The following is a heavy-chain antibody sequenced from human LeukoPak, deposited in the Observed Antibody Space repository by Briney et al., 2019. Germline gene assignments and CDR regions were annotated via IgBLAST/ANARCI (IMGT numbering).Heavy chain of an antibody. D-gene: IGHD2-15*01. J-gene: IGHJ4*02. CDR1: GFTFSSYG. V-gene: IGHV3-30*18. CDR2: ISYDGSNK. CDR3: AKDGLGYCSGGSCYDYFDY. Sequence: RSGGSLRLSCAASGFTFSSYGMHWLRQAPGKGLEWVAVISYDGSNKYYADSVKGRFTISRDNSKNTLYLQMNSLRAEDTAVYYCAKDGLGYCSGGSCYDYFDYWGQGTLVTVSS.